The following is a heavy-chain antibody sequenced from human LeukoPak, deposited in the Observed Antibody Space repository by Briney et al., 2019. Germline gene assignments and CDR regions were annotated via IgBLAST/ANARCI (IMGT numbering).Heavy chain of an antibody. Sequence: GGSLRLSCAAAGFTFSTYNMNWVRQAPGEGLEWVSSISGSSDYINYADSLKGRFTVSRDNAKNSLYLQMNSLTAEDTAIYYCAREYCGGDCYTFDYWGQGTLVTVSS. CDR1: GFTFSTYN. D-gene: IGHD2-21*02. V-gene: IGHV3-21*01. J-gene: IGHJ4*02. CDR2: ISGSSDYI. CDR3: AREYCGGDCYTFDY.